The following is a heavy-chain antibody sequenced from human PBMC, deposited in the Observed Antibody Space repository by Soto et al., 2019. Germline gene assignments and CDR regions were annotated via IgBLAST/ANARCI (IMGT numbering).Heavy chain of an antibody. CDR3: VRGGAYDSFDS. CDR1: GGTRSYGAYS. V-gene: IGHV4-30-2*06. J-gene: IGHJ4*02. CDR2: ISHLETT. Sequence: SETLSLTWSVCGGTRSYGAYSGNWIRQSPWKGLEWLGYISHLETTYYNQSFRSRLSLSIDRTRTQCFRSLRDMTAADKAVYYCVRGGAYDSFDSRGQGIQVTVSS. D-gene: IGHD3-3*01.